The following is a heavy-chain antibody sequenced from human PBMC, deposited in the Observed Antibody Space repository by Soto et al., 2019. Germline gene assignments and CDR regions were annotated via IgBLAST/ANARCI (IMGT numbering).Heavy chain of an antibody. CDR3: ARVPLFGYGMDV. Sequence: GGSLRLSCAASGLSVSSNYMTWVRQAPGKGLEWVSVIYSDGNTDYADFVKGRFIISSDSSKNTLHLQMNSLRAEDTAVYYCARVPLFGYGMDVWGQGTTVTVSS. CDR2: IYSDGNT. CDR1: GLSVSSNY. D-gene: IGHD3-16*01. J-gene: IGHJ6*02. V-gene: IGHV3-53*01.